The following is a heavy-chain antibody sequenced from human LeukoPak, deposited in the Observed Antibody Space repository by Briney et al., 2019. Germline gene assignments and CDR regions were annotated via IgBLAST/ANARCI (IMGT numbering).Heavy chain of an antibody. Sequence: SETLSLTCAVYGGSFSGYYWSWIRQPPGKGLEWIGEINHSGSTNYNPSLKSRVTISVDTSKNQFSLKLSSVTAADTAVYYCARAHSSQLAAAGPNRNFDYWGQGTLVTVSS. D-gene: IGHD6-13*01. CDR1: GGSFSGYY. CDR3: ARAHSSQLAAAGPNRNFDY. CDR2: INHSGST. V-gene: IGHV4-34*01. J-gene: IGHJ4*02.